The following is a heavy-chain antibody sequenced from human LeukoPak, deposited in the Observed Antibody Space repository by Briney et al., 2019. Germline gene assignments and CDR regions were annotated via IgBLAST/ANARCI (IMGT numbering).Heavy chain of an antibody. CDR3: ARELHSGYDTLDYYGMDV. J-gene: IGHJ6*02. Sequence: SETLSLTCTVSGGSISSSSYYWGWIRQPPGKGLEWIGSIYYTGSTYYNPSLKSRVTISVDTSKNPFSLKLSSVTAADTAVYYCARELHSGYDTLDYYGMDVWGQGTTVTVSS. CDR2: IYYTGST. CDR1: GGSISSSSYY. D-gene: IGHD5-12*01. V-gene: IGHV4-39*07.